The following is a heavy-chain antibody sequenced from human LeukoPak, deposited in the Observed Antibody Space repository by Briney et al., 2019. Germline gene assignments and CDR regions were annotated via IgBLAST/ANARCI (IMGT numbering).Heavy chain of an antibody. V-gene: IGHV4-34*01. Sequence: SETLSLTCAVYGVSFSGYYWSWLRQPPGKGLEWIGEINHSGSTNYNPSLKSRVTISVDTSKNQFSLKLSSVTAADTAVYYCARGSSSGEDIVVVVAAPPYFDYWGQGTLVTVSS. D-gene: IGHD2-15*01. CDR3: ARGSSSGEDIVVVVAAPPYFDY. CDR1: GVSFSGYY. CDR2: INHSGST. J-gene: IGHJ4*02.